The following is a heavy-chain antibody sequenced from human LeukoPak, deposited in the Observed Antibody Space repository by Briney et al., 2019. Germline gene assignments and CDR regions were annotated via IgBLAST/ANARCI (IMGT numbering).Heavy chain of an antibody. CDR1: GGSFSDYY. D-gene: IGHD3-10*01. V-gene: IGHV4-34*01. Sequence: PSETLSLTCAVSGGSFSDYYWSWIRQPPGKGLEWIGEINHSGSTNYNPTLKSRVTISVDASKKQFSLKLSSVTAADTAVYYCASWFGELNTNWFDPWGQGTLVTVSS. CDR3: ASWFGELNTNWFDP. CDR2: INHSGST. J-gene: IGHJ5*02.